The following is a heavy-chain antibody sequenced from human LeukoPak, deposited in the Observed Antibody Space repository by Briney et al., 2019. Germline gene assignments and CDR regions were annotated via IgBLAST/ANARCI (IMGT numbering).Heavy chain of an antibody. Sequence: ASVTVSCKASGYTFTSYGISWVRQAPGQGLEWMGWISAYNGNTNYAQKLQGRVTITTDTSTSTAYMELRSLRSDDTAVYYCARALIAAAGTGWFDPWGQGTLVTVSS. V-gene: IGHV1-18*01. CDR2: ISAYNGNT. CDR1: GYTFTSYG. CDR3: ARALIAAAGTGWFDP. D-gene: IGHD6-13*01. J-gene: IGHJ5*02.